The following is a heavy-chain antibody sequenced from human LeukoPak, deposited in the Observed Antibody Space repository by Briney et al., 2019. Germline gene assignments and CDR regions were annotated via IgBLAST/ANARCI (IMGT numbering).Heavy chain of an antibody. CDR3: ARNYDSSGYYFYYFDY. D-gene: IGHD3-22*01. CDR2: IIPILGIA. Sequence: GSSVTVSFRASGGTFSIYAISWVRQAPGQGLEWMGRIIPILGIANYAQKFQGRVTTTADKSTSTAYMELSSLRSEDTAVYYCARNYDSSGYYFYYFDYWGQGTLVTVSS. J-gene: IGHJ4*02. V-gene: IGHV1-69*04. CDR1: GGTFSIYA.